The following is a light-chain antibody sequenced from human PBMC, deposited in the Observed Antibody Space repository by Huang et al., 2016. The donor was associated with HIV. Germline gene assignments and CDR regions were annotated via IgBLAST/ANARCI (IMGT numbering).Light chain of an antibody. CDR3: QQRGNWPFT. CDR1: QSVSTY. Sequence: EIVLTQSPATLSLSPGERATLSCRASQSVSTYLAWFQQKRGQPPRLLIYDVSNRATGIPARCRGSGSGTDFTLTISRLEPEDFAVYYCQQRGNWPFTFGQGTRLEIK. CDR2: DVS. V-gene: IGKV3-11*01. J-gene: IGKJ5*01.